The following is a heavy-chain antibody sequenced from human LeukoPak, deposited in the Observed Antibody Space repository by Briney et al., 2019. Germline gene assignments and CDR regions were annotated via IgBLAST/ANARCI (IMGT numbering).Heavy chain of an antibody. J-gene: IGHJ4*02. CDR2: INPNSGGT. CDR3: AREGNGVVTAIDLVY. Sequence: EASVKVSCKASGYTFTGYYMHWVRQAPGRGLEWMGWINPNSGGTNYAQKFQGRVTMTRDTSISTAYMELSRLRSDDTAVYYCAREGNGVVTAIDLVYWGQGTLVTVSS. CDR1: GYTFTGYY. D-gene: IGHD2-21*02. V-gene: IGHV1-2*02.